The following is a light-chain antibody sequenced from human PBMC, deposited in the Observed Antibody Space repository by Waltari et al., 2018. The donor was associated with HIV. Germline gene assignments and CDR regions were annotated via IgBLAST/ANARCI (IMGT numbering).Light chain of an antibody. J-gene: IGLJ2*01. V-gene: IGLV3-21*02. CDR2: DDS. CDR1: HIGSKS. CDR3: QVWDSSSDVV. Sequence: SYVLTQPPSVSVAPGQTARFTWGGNHIGSKSVHWYQQKPGQAPLLVLFDDSDRPSGIPERFSGSNSGNTATLTIRRVEAGDEADYYCQVWDSSSDVVVGGGTKLTVL.